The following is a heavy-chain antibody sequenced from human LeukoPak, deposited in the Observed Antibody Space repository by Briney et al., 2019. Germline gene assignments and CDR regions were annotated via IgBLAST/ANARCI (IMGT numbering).Heavy chain of an antibody. CDR1: GFTFDDYG. CDR3: ARGVYGSGSPYYMDV. Sequence: GGSLRLSCAASGFTFDDYGMSWVRQAPGKGLEWVSGINWNGGSTGYADSVKGRFTISRDNAKNSLYLQMNSLRAEDTALYYCARGVYGSGSPYYMDVWGKGTTVTVSS. D-gene: IGHD3-10*01. J-gene: IGHJ6*03. V-gene: IGHV3-20*04. CDR2: INWNGGST.